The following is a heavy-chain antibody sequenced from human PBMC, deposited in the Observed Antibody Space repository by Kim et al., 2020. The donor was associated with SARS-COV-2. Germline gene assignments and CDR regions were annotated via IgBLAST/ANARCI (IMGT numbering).Heavy chain of an antibody. V-gene: IGHV3-48*03. CDR3: ATALSTGCCHYFYS. J-gene: IGHJ4*02. Sequence: GGSLRLSCAASGYTFSTYEMNWVRQAPGKGLEWVAYISSSNSIQYADSVKGRFTISRDNARTSVYLQMNSLRDEDTALYYCATALSTGCCHYFYSWGQGTLVSVSS. D-gene: IGHD6-25*01. CDR2: ISSSNSI. CDR1: GYTFSTYE.